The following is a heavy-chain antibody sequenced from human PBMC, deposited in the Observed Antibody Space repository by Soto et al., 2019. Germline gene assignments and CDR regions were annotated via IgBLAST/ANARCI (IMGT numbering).Heavy chain of an antibody. J-gene: IGHJ3*02. V-gene: IGHV4-34*01. CDR2: IYHSGTT. CDR1: GASFSIYY. Sequence: PSETLSLTCAVYGASFSIYYWSWIRQPPGKGLECIGEIYHSGTTNYNPSLKSRVTISVDTSKNQISLNLSSVTAADTAVYYCARVFQGAFDIWGQGIMVTV. CDR3: ARVFQGAFDI.